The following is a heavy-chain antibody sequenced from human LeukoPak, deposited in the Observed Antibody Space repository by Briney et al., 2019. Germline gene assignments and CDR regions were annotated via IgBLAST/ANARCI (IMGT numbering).Heavy chain of an antibody. Sequence: GGSLRLSCAASGFTFSDYYMSWIRQAPGKGLEWVSYISSSGSTIYYADSVKGRFTISRDNAKNSLCLQMNSLRAEDTAVYYCARSPRAAAGTKSFWFDPWGQGTLVTVSS. D-gene: IGHD6-13*01. J-gene: IGHJ5*02. CDR3: ARSPRAAAGTKSFWFDP. CDR2: ISSSGSTI. CDR1: GFTFSDYY. V-gene: IGHV3-11*01.